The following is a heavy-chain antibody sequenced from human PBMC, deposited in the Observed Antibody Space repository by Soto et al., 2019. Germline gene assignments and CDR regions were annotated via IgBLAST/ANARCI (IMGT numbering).Heavy chain of an antibody. V-gene: IGHV3-30*18. CDR3: AKGYSSVRGYFDY. CDR2: ISYDGSNK. J-gene: IGHJ4*02. D-gene: IGHD5-18*01. Sequence: PGGSLRLSCAASGFTFSSYGMHWVRQAPGKGLEWVAVISYDGSNKYYADSVKGRFTISRDNSKNTLYLQMNSLRAEDTAVYYCAKGYSSVRGYFDYWGPGTLVTVSS. CDR1: GFTFSSYG.